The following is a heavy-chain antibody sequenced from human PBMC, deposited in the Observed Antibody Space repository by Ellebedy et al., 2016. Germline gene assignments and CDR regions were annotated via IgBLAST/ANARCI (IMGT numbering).Heavy chain of an antibody. CDR3: ASFGSYEASYYYYGMDV. CDR1: GYTFTSYG. V-gene: IGHV1-18*01. CDR2: ISAYNGNT. J-gene: IGHJ6*02. D-gene: IGHD3-10*01. Sequence: ASVKVSCXASGYTFTSYGISWVRQAPGQGLEWMGWISAYNGNTNYTQKLQGRVTMTTDTSTSTAYMELRSLRSDDTAVYYCASFGSYEASYYYYGMDVWGQGTTVTVSS.